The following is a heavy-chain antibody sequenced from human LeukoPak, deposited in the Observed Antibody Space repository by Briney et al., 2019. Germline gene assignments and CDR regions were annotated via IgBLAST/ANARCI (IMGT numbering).Heavy chain of an antibody. D-gene: IGHD1-26*01. CDR3: ARSRSYYFDF. J-gene: IGHJ4*02. CDR1: GFTFSSYS. V-gene: IGHV3-7*03. Sequence: GGSLRLSCAASGFTFSSYSMSWVRQAPGKGPEWVANIKQDGSEKYYVDSVKGRVTISRDNAKNSLYLQMNSLRAEDTAVYYCARSRSYYFDFWGQGTLVTVSS. CDR2: IKQDGSEK.